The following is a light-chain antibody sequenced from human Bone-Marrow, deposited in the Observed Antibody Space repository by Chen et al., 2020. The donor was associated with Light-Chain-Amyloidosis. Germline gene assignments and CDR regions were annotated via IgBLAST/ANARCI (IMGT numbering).Light chain of an antibody. CDR3: QSADSSGTYEVI. Sequence: QSALTQPASVSGSPGQSITISCAGTSSDVGGYNYVSWYQHHPGKAPKLMMYDVSNRPSGISARFSGSSSGTTATLTISGVQAEDEADDHCQSADSSGTYEVIFGGGTKLTVL. V-gene: IGLV2-14*03. J-gene: IGLJ2*01. CDR2: DVS. CDR1: SSDVGGYNY.